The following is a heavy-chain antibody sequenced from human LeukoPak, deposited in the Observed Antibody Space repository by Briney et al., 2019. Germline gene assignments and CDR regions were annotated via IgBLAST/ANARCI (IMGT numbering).Heavy chain of an antibody. D-gene: IGHD4-17*01. CDR3: AKSNGDYSAEYFQH. J-gene: IGHJ1*01. CDR1: GFTFSSYA. V-gene: IGHV3-23*01. CDR2: ISGGSGGT. Sequence: GGSLRLSCAASGFTFSSYAMSWVRQAPGKGLEWVSAISGGSGGTYYADSAKGRFTISRDNSKNTLYLQMNSLRAEDTAVYYCAKSNGDYSAEYFQHWGQGTLVAVSS.